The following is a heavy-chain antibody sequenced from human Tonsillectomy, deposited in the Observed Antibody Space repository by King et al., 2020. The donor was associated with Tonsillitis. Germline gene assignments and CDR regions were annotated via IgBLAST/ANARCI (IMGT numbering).Heavy chain of an antibody. J-gene: IGHJ6*02. CDR1: GYTFTSYY. V-gene: IGHV1-46*03. CDR3: ARDLGGSDYSYGMDV. D-gene: IGHD1-26*01. Sequence: QLVQSGAEVKKPGASVKVSCKASGYTFTSYYMHWVRQAPGQGLEWMGIINPSGGSTSYAQKFQGRVTITRDTPTSTVYMELSSLRSQDTALYYCARDLGGSDYSYGMDVWGQGATVTLS. CDR2: INPSGGST.